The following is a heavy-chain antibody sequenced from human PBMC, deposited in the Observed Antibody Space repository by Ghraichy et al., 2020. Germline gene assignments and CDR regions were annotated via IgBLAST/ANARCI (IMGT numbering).Heavy chain of an antibody. J-gene: IGHJ3*02. CDR1: GFTLSSYE. Sequence: GGSLRLSCAASGFTLSSYEINWVRQAPGKGLEWVSYISSSGSTIHYADSVKGRFTISRDNAKKSLYLQMNSLRAEDTAVYYCVREGAAVADSLDIWGQGTMVTVSS. CDR3: VREGAAVADSLDI. CDR2: ISSSGSTI. D-gene: IGHD6-19*01. V-gene: IGHV3-48*03.